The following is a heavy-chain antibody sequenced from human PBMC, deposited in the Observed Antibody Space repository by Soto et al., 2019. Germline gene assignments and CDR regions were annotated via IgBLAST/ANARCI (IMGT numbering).Heavy chain of an antibody. CDR2: INHSGST. J-gene: IGHJ6*02. D-gene: IGHD6-13*01. CDR3: ARAPMAAATGYYYYYYGMDV. Sequence: SETLSLTCAVYGGSFSGYYWTWIRQPPGTGLEWIGEINHSGSTNYNPSLKSRVTISVDTSKNQFSLKLSSVTAADTAVYYCARAPMAAATGYYYYYYGMDVWGQGTTVTVSS. V-gene: IGHV4-34*01. CDR1: GGSFSGYY.